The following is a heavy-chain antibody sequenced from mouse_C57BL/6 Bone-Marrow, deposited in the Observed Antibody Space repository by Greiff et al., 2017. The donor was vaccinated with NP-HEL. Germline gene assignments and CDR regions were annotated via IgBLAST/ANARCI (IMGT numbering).Heavy chain of an antibody. J-gene: IGHJ3*01. CDR1: GYTFTSYW. CDR3: ARSGYGSSSWFAY. D-gene: IGHD1-1*01. CDR2: INPSSGYT. V-gene: IGHV1-7*01. Sequence: VQLQQSGAELAKPGASVKLSCKASGYTFTSYWMHWVKQRPGQGLEWIGYINPSSGYTKYNQKFKDKATLTADKSSSTAYMQLSSLTYEDSAVYCCARSGYGSSSWFAYWGQGTLVTVSA.